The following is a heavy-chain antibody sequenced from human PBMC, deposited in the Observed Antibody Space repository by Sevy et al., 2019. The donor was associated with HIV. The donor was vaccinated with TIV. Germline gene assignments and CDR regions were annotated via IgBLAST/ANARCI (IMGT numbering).Heavy chain of an antibody. CDR3: VREGVGGYSYSLDY. CDR2: MKEDGSEK. V-gene: IGHV3-7*01. D-gene: IGHD5-18*01. Sequence: GGSLRLSCAASGFTFSVYWMSWVRQAPGKGLEWVATMKEDGSEKYYVDSVKGRFTISRDNAKNSLYLQMNSLGAEDTAVYYGVREGVGGYSYSLDYWGQGTLVTVSS. CDR1: GFTFSVYW. J-gene: IGHJ4*02.